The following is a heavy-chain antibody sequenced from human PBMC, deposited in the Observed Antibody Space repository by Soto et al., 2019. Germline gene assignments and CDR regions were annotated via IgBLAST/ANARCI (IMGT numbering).Heavy chain of an antibody. CDR3: ARGRVKQNLLSRQRNRGWDYYGMDV. CDR2: INNSGST. CDR1: GGSFSGYY. D-gene: IGHD3-10*01. V-gene: IGHV4-34*01. Sequence: QVQLQQWGAGLLKPSETLSLTCAVYGGSFSGYYWSWIRQPPGKGLEWIGEINNSGSTNYNPSLKSRVTISVATSKNQFSLKLSSVTAADTAVYYCARGRVKQNLLSRQRNRGWDYYGMDVWGQGTTVTVSS. J-gene: IGHJ6*02.